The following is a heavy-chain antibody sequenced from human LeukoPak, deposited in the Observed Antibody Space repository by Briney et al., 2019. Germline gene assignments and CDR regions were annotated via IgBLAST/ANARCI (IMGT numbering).Heavy chain of an antibody. J-gene: IGHJ4*02. CDR3: AKFEFGF. CDR1: GFNFWNTG. V-gene: IGHV3-23*01. Sequence: PGGSLRLSCAVAGFNFWNTGMSWVRQAPGKGLEWVSAISGSGGSTYYADSVKGRFTISRDNSKNTLYLQMNSLRDEDTAVYYCAKFEFGFWGQGTLVTVSS. CDR2: ISGSGGST. D-gene: IGHD3-16*01.